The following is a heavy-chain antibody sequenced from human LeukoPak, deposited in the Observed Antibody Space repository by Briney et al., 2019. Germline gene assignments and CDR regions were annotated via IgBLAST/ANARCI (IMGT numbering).Heavy chain of an antibody. V-gene: IGHV3-23*01. Sequence: SGGSLRLSCAASGFTFSSYAMSWVRQAPGKGLEWVSAISGSGGSTYYADSVKGRFTISRDNSKNTLYLQMNSLRAEDTAVYYCASYTRLLWFGDNHNARRDIWGQGTMVTVSS. CDR1: GFTFSSYA. J-gene: IGHJ3*02. CDR2: ISGSGGST. CDR3: ASYTRLLWFGDNHNARRDI. D-gene: IGHD3-10*01.